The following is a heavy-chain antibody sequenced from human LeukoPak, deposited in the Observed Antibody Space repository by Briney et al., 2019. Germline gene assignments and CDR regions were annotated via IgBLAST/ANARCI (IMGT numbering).Heavy chain of an antibody. CDR1: GGSFSGYY. CDR2: INHSGST. J-gene: IGHJ4*02. V-gene: IGHV4-34*01. D-gene: IGHD3-22*01. Sequence: SETLSLTCAVYGGSFSGYYWSWIRQPPGKGLEWIGEINHSGSTNYNPSLKSRVTISVDTSKNQFSLKLSSVTAADTAVYYCARDPEIVYDSSGYNWVYWGQGTLVTVSS. CDR3: ARDPEIVYDSSGYNWVY.